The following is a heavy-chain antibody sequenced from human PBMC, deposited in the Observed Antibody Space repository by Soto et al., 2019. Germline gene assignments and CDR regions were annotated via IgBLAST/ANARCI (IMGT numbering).Heavy chain of an antibody. J-gene: IGHJ5*02. CDR3: ARAYYDILTGYYRQPPNWFDP. CDR1: GFTFSSYW. D-gene: IGHD3-9*01. Sequence: GGSLRLSCAASGFTFSSYWMHWVRQAPGKGLVWVSRINSDGSSTSYADSVKGRFTISRDNAKNTLYLQMNSLRAEDTAVYYCARAYYDILTGYYRQPPNWFDPWGQGTLVTVSS. CDR2: INSDGSST. V-gene: IGHV3-74*01.